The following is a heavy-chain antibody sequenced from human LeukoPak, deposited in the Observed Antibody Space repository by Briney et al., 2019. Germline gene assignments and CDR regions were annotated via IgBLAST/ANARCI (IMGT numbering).Heavy chain of an antibody. D-gene: IGHD2-2*01. CDR2: ISGSGGST. J-gene: IGHJ6*02. V-gene: IGHV3-23*01. Sequence: GGSLRLSCAAAGFTFSSYAMSWVRQAPGKGLEWVSAISGSGGSTYYADSVKGRFTISRDNSKNTLYLQMNSLRAEDTAVYYCAKHGCSSTSCYAGYYYYYGMDVWGQGTTVTVSS. CDR1: GFTFSSYA. CDR3: AKHGCSSTSCYAGYYYYYGMDV.